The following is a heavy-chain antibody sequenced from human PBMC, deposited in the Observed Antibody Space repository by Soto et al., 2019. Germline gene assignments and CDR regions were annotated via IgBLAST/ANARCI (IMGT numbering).Heavy chain of an antibody. CDR3: AKVPYGSGSYHY. D-gene: IGHD3-10*01. CDR2: ISYDGSNK. CDR1: GFTFSSYG. Sequence: GGSLRLSCAASGFTFSSYGMHWVRQAPGKGLEWVAVISYDGSNKYYADSVKGRFTISRDNSKNTLYLQMSSLRAEDTAVYYCAKVPYGSGSYHYWGQGTLVTVS. J-gene: IGHJ4*02. V-gene: IGHV3-30*18.